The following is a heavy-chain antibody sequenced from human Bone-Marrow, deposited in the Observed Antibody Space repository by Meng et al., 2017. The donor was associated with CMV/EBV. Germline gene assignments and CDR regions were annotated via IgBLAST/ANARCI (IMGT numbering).Heavy chain of an antibody. J-gene: IGHJ5*02. V-gene: IGHV3-21*01. CDR2: ISSSSSYI. CDR3: AREEYCSGGSCYPNNWFDP. D-gene: IGHD2-15*01. Sequence: GESLKISCAASGFTFSSYEMNWVRQAPGKGLEWVSSISSSSSYIYYADSVKGRFTISRDNAKNSLYLQMNSLRAEDTAVYYCAREEYCSGGSCYPNNWFDPWGQGTLVTVSS. CDR1: GFTFSSYE.